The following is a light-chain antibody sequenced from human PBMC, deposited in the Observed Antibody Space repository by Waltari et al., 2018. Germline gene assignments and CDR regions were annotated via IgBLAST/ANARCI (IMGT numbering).Light chain of an antibody. CDR1: QSVLFSSNNKDS. V-gene: IGKV4-1*01. Sequence: DIVMTQSPDSLAVSLGERATINCKSSQSVLFSSNNKDSLAWYQQKPGQPPKLLIYWASTRQSGVPDRFSGSGSGTDFTLTISSLQAEDVAVYFCQQYVAASLTFGGGTKVEIK. CDR3: QQYVAASLT. J-gene: IGKJ4*01. CDR2: WAS.